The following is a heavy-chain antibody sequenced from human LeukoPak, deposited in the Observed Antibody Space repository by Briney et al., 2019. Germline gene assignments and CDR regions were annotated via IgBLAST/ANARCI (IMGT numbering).Heavy chain of an antibody. CDR2: IRGNGATT. D-gene: IGHD6-19*01. V-gene: IGHV3-23*01. CDR3: ANSRGAVAGAPDY. J-gene: IGHJ4*02. Sequence: GGSLRLSCAASGITFSNYAMTWVRQAPGKGLEWVAAIRGNGATTDYADSVKGRFTISRDNSKNTLYLQMNSLRADDTAVYYCANSRGAVAGAPDYWGQGTLVTVSS. CDR1: GITFSNYA.